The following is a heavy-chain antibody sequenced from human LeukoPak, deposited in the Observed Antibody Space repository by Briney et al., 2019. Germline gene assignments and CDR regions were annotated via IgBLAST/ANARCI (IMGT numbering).Heavy chain of an antibody. D-gene: IGHD4/OR15-4a*01. V-gene: IGHV1-46*01. CDR2: INPSGGST. Sequence: ASVKVSCKASGYTFTGYYMHWVRQAPGQGLEWMGIINPSGGSTSYAQKFQGRVTMTRDTSTSTVYMELSSLRSEDTAVYYCARDLLTYYFDYWGQGTLVTASS. CDR1: GYTFTGYY. CDR3: ARDLLTYYFDY. J-gene: IGHJ4*02.